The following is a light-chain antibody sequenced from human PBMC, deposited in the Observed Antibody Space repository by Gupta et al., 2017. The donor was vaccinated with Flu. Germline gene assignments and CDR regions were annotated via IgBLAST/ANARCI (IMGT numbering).Light chain of an antibody. V-gene: IGKV3-20*01. CDR1: QSVSSSY. J-gene: IGKJ1*01. CDR2: GAS. CDR3: QQYGSSPRT. Sequence: IVLTQSLATLSLSPGERATLSCRASQSVSSSYLAWYQQKAGQAPRLLIYGASSRATGIPDRFSGSGSGTDFTLTISRLEPEDFAVYYCQQYGSSPRTFGQGTKVEIK.